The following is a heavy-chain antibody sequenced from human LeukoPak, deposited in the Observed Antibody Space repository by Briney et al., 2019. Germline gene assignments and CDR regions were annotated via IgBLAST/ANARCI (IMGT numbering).Heavy chain of an antibody. CDR2: IYSSGTT. J-gene: IGHJ6*03. Sequence: SETLSLTCAVSGGSVSSNSYYWSWIRQPAGKGLEWIGRIYSSGTTNYNPSLKSRVTISVDTSKNQFSLNLNSVTAADTAVYYCARLVRSFPGYYYYIDVWGKGTTVTISS. D-gene: IGHD2-15*01. CDR3: ARLVRSFPGYYYYIDV. CDR1: GGSVSSNSYY. V-gene: IGHV4-61*02.